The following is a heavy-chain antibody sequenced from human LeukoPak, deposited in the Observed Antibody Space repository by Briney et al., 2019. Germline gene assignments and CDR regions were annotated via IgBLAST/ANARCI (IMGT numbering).Heavy chain of an antibody. J-gene: IGHJ5*02. CDR3: AKDGDFWSGNNWFDP. CDR1: GFTFSSYA. V-gene: IGHV3-23*01. Sequence: PGGSLRLSCAASGFTFSSYAMSWVRQAPGKGLEWVSAISGSGGSTYYADSVKGRFTISRDNSKNTPYLQMNSLRAEDTAVYYCAKDGDFWSGNNWFDPWGQGTLVTVSS. CDR2: ISGSGGST. D-gene: IGHD3-3*01.